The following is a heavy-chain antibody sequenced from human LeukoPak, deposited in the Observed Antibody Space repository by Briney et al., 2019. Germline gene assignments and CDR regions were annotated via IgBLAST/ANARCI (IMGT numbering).Heavy chain of an antibody. CDR3: AKDGLNYFDY. CDR1: KFTFSSYD. J-gene: IGHJ4*02. CDR2: ISSDGTNK. V-gene: IGHV3-30*04. Sequence: PGGSLRLSCAASKFTFSSYDMHWVRQTPGKGREWVALISSDGTNKYYADSVKGRFTISRDNSKNTLYLQMNRLSAEDTAVYYCAKDGLNYFDYWGQGTLVTVS. D-gene: IGHD4-17*01.